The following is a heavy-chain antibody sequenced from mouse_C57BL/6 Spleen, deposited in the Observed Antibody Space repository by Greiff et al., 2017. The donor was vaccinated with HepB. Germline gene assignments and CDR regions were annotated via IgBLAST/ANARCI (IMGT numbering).Heavy chain of an antibody. Sequence: QVQLKESGAELVKPGASVKMSCKASGYTFTTYPIEWMKQNHGKSLEWIGNFHPYNDDTKYNEKFKGKATLTVEKSSSTVYLELSRLTSDDSAVYYCARKNYSKGYYAMDYWGQGTSVTVSS. CDR2: FHPYNDDT. V-gene: IGHV1-47*01. CDR1: GYTFTTYP. J-gene: IGHJ4*01. D-gene: IGHD2-5*01. CDR3: ARKNYSKGYYAMDY.